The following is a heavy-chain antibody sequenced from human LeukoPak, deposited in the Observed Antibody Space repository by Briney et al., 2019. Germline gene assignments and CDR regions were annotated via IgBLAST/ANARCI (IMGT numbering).Heavy chain of an antibody. V-gene: IGHV3-9*01. CDR2: ISYSSETI. CDR3: AKDRGGSSQLGDAFDV. CDR1: GFTFDEYA. Sequence: GGSLRLSCAASGFTFDEYAMHWVRQAPGKCLEWVSGISYSSETIGYVESVKGRFTISRDNAKNSLSLQMNSLTTEDTALYYCAKDRGGSSQLGDAFDVWGQGTMVSVSS. D-gene: IGHD2-15*01. J-gene: IGHJ3*01.